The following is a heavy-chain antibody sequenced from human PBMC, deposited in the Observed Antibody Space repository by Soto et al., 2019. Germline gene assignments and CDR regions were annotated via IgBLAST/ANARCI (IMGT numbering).Heavy chain of an antibody. CDR1: GYTLTSYG. V-gene: IGHV1-18*04. Sequence: QVQLEQYGAEVKQPGASVKVSCKASGYTLTSYGMSWVRQAPGQGLEWMGGISAYNGNTSYAKKRQGRVTMTIDTSSSTGYVGLRSLRSDDRGVYYCLRWRCDWNYARGMEFWVEGTTV. CDR3: LRWRCDWNYARGMEF. CDR2: ISAYNGNT. D-gene: IGHD1-7*01. J-gene: IGHJ6*02.